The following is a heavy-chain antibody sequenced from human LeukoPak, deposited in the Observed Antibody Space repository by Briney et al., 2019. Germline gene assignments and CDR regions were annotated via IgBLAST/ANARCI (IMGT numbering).Heavy chain of an antibody. CDR2: INPSGTST. D-gene: IGHD3-10*01. J-gene: IGHJ4*02. CDR1: GYTFTSYY. Sequence: ASVKVSCKASGYTFTSYYMHWVRQAPGQGLEGMGIINPSGTSTTYAQKFQGRVSMTRDTSISTAYMELSRLRSEDTAVYYCAKPSYGSGRLGGYYFDYWGQGTLVTVSS. V-gene: IGHV1-46*01. CDR3: AKPSYGSGRLGGYYFDY.